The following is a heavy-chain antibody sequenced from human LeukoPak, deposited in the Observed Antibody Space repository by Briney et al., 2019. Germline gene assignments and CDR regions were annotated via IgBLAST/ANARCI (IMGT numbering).Heavy chain of an antibody. CDR2: IYHSGST. CDR1: GGSISSGGYS. D-gene: IGHD6-13*01. CDR3: ARVISNSWYSFDY. Sequence: SETLSLTCAVSGGSISSGGYSWSWIRQPPGKGLEWIGYIYHSGSTYYNPSLKSRVTISVDRSKNQFSLKLSSVTAADTAVYYCARVISNSWYSFDYWGQGTLVTVSS. V-gene: IGHV4-30-2*01. J-gene: IGHJ4*02.